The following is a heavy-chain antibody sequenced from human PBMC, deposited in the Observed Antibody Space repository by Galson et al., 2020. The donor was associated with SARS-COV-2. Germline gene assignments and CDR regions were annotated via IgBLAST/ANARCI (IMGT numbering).Heavy chain of an antibody. CDR1: GFTFSGYS. CDR2: ISYSSTYI. CDR3: ARDLVSGLNIYDY. V-gene: IGHV3-21*01. D-gene: IGHD2-21*02. Sequence: GGSLRLSCVGSGFTFSGYSLNWVRQAPGKGLEWVASISYSSTYIYYADSVKDRFTISRDNAKNSLYLQMSGLGAEDAAVYFCARDLVSGLNIYDYWGQGTRVTVSS. J-gene: IGHJ4*02.